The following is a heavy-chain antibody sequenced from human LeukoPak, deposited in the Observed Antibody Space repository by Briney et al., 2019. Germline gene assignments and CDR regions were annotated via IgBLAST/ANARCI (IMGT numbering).Heavy chain of an antibody. V-gene: IGHV4-59*12. J-gene: IGHJ4*02. CDR3: ASFPHPFDPGFDY. Sequence: SETLSLTCTVSGGSISSNYWSWIRQPPGKGLEWIGYIYHSGSTYYNPSLKSRVTISVDRSKNQFSLKLSSVTAADTAVYYCASFPHPFDPGFDYWGQGTLVTVSS. D-gene: IGHD3-9*01. CDR1: GGSISSNY. CDR2: IYHSGST.